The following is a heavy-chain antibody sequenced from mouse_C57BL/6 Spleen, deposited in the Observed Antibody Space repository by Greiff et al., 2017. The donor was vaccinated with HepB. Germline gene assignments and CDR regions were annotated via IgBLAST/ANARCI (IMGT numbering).Heavy chain of an antibody. CDR2: IDPSDSYT. CDR3: ARGGSFITTVVGYFDY. CDR1: GYTFTSYW. V-gene: IGHV1-69*01. Sequence: VQLQQSGAELVMPGASVKLSCKASGYTFTSYWMHWVKQRPGQGLEWIGEIDPSDSYTNYNQKFKGKSTLTVDKSSSTAYMQLSSLTSEDSAVYYCARGGSFITTVVGYFDYWGQGTTLTVSS. D-gene: IGHD1-1*01. J-gene: IGHJ2*01.